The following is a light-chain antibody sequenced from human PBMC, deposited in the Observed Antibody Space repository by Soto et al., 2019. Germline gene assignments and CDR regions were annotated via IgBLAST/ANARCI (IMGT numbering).Light chain of an antibody. CDR1: SGDVGAYNY. CDR2: EVS. Sequence: QSALTQPASVSGSPGQSITISCTGNSGDVGAYNYVSWYQQHPGKAPKLMIYEVSNRPSGVSNRFSGSKSGNTASLTISGLQAEDEADYYCSSYTSSSTFFGTGTKVTVL. V-gene: IGLV2-14*01. J-gene: IGLJ1*01. CDR3: SSYTSSSTF.